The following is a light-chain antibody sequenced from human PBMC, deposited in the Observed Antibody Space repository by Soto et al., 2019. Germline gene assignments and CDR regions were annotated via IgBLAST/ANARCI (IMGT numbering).Light chain of an antibody. V-gene: IGKV3-15*01. CDR1: QSISTI. CDR2: GAS. Sequence: EIVMTQSPAPLSVSPGERATLSCRASQSISTILAWYQQRPGQAPRLLMYGASTRAAGIPARFSGSGSGTEFTLTISSLQSEDFAVYYCQQYSKWPRTFGQGTKLEIK. CDR3: QQYSKWPRT. J-gene: IGKJ2*01.